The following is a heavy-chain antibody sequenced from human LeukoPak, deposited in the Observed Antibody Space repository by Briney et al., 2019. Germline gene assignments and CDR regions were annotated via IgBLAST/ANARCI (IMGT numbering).Heavy chain of an antibody. J-gene: IGHJ4*02. CDR3: ARAEGYGGELDS. D-gene: IGHD4-23*01. CDR1: GFTFSTYA. V-gene: IGHV3-30*04. Sequence: KAGGSLRLSCAASGFTFSTYAMHWVRQAPGKGLEWVAVIPYDGSNKYYADSVKGRFTISRENFKNRLYLQMNSLRAEDTAVYYCARAEGYGGELDSWGQGTLVTVSS. CDR2: IPYDGSNK.